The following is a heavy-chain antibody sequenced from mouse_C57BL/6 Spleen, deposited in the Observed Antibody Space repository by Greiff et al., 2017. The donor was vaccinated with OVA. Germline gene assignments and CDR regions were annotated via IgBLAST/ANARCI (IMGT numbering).Heavy chain of an antibody. D-gene: IGHD1-1*01. CDR2: ISSGGDYI. Sequence: EVKLVESGEGLVKPGGSLKLSCAASGFTFSSYAMSWVRQTPEKRLEWVAYISSGGDYIYYADTVKGRFTISRDNARNTLYLQMSSLKSEDTAMYYCTRESTTVVAEGYYYAMDYWGQGTSVTVSS. J-gene: IGHJ4*01. CDR1: GFTFSSYA. V-gene: IGHV5-9-1*02. CDR3: TRESTTVVAEGYYYAMDY.